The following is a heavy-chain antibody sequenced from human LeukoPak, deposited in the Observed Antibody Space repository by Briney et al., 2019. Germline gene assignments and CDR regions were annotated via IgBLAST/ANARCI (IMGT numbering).Heavy chain of an antibody. CDR3: AKDLGIAAAGTSVKFDY. D-gene: IGHD6-13*01. CDR1: GFPFSTYA. CDR2: ISGSGGST. J-gene: IGHJ4*02. Sequence: GGSLRLSCAASGFPFSTYAMSWVRQTPGKGLEWVSAISGSGGSTYYADSVKGRFTISRDNSKNTLYLQMNSLRAEDTAVYYCAKDLGIAAAGTSVKFDYWGQGTLVTVSS. V-gene: IGHV3-23*01.